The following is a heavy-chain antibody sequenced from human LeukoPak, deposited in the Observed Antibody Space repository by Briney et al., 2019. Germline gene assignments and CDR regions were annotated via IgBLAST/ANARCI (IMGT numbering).Heavy chain of an antibody. J-gene: IGHJ3*02. V-gene: IGHV1-8*01. Sequence: ASVKVSCKASGYTFTSYDINWVRQATGLGLEWMGWMNPNSGNTGYAQKFQGRVTMTRNTSISTAYMELSSLRSEDTAVYYCARGLYYDSSGYYYDAFDIWGQGTMVTVSS. CDR2: MNPNSGNT. CDR1: GYTFTSYD. CDR3: ARGLYYDSSGYYYDAFDI. D-gene: IGHD3-22*01.